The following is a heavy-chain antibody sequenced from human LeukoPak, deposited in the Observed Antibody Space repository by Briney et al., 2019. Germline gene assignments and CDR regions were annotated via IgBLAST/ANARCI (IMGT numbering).Heavy chain of an antibody. J-gene: IGHJ6*02. Sequence: GRSLRLSCAASGFTFSSYGMHWVRRAPGKGLEWVAVIWDDGNNKYYADSVKGRFTISRDNSKNTLSLQMNSLRAEDTAVYYCARGTGGYYSGMDVWGQGTTVTVSS. V-gene: IGHV3-33*01. CDR3: ARGTGGYYSGMDV. CDR1: GFTFSSYG. D-gene: IGHD1/OR15-1a*01. CDR2: IWDDGNNK.